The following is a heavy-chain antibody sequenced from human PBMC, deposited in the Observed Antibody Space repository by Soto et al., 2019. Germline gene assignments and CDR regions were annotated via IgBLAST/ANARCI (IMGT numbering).Heavy chain of an antibody. CDR1: GFTFDDYA. CDR3: AKGAWFDP. J-gene: IGHJ5*02. Sequence: EVQLVESGGGLVQPGRSLRLSCAASGFTFDDYAMHWVRQAPGKGLEWVSGISWNSGSIGYADSVKGRFTISTDNAKNSLYLQMNSLRAEDTALYYCAKGAWFDPWGQGTLVTVSS. V-gene: IGHV3-9*01. CDR2: ISWNSGSI.